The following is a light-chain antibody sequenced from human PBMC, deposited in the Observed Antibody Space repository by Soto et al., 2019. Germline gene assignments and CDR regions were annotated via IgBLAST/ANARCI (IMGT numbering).Light chain of an antibody. V-gene: IGKV3-15*01. J-gene: IGKJ4*01. CDR2: GAS. Sequence: EIVMTKSPVTLSVSQGARAPLSCRASQSVGSNLAWYQQKPGQAPRLLISGASTGATGVPATFSGSGSGTEFTLTINSLQSEDFAVYYCQQYYNWPLTFCGGTNVDIK. CDR3: QQYYNWPLT. CDR1: QSVGSN.